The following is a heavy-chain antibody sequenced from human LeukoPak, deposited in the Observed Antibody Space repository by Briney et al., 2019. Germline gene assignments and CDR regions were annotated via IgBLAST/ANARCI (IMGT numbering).Heavy chain of an antibody. Sequence: GGSLRLSCEASGFTFSDPYMSWLRQAPGKGLECLSYISGSGTDINYADSVRGRFTISRDNAKNLLYLQMNDQRLEDTAVYYCARTARHLDYWGQGTLVTVSS. D-gene: IGHD5-18*01. V-gene: IGHV3-11*04. CDR3: ARTARHLDY. CDR1: GFTFSDPY. J-gene: IGHJ4*02. CDR2: ISGSGTDI.